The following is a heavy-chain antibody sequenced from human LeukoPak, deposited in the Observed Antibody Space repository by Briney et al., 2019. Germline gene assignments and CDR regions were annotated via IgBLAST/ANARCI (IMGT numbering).Heavy chain of an antibody. D-gene: IGHD5-12*01. CDR1: GGTFSSYA. CDR2: IIPIFGTA. Sequence: GASVKISCKASGGTFSSYAISWVRQAPGQGLEWMGGIIPIFGTANYAQKFQGRVTITTDESTSTAYMELSSLRSDDTAVYYCARGGQWLRYYYYYCGMDVWGQGTTVTVSS. V-gene: IGHV1-69*05. J-gene: IGHJ6*02. CDR3: ARGGQWLRYYYYYCGMDV.